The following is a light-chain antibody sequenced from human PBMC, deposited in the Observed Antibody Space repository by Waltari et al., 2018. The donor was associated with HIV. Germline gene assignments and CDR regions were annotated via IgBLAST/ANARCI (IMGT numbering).Light chain of an antibody. J-gene: IGLJ1*01. CDR2: LNSDGSH. CDR3: TSYTSTSTYV. Sequence: QLVVTQSPSASASLAASVKLTCTLRSGHSTYALSWHQQRPQKGPRYLMKLNSDGSHIKGDGIPDRFSGSSSGAERYLTISSLQSEDEADYYCTSYTSTSTYVFGTGTKVTVL. V-gene: IGLV4-69*01. CDR1: SGHSTYA.